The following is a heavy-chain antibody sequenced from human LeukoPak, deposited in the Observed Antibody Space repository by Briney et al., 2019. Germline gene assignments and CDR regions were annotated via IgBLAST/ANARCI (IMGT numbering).Heavy chain of an antibody. CDR1: GFPFSTYG. D-gene: IGHD4-17*01. Sequence: QPGGSLRLSCEVSGFPFSTYGMTWVRQAPGKGLEWVSLISGTGTGTYYADSVKGRFTISRDNSKNTLYLQMNSLRAEDTAIYYCAKGGASVTRYVDYWGQGTLVTVSS. CDR3: AKGGASVTRYVDY. CDR2: ISGTGTGT. J-gene: IGHJ4*02. V-gene: IGHV3-23*01.